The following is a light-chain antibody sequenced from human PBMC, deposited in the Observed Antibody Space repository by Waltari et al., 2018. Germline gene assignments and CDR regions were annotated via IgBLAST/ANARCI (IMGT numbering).Light chain of an antibody. Sequence: QSALTQPASVSGSPGQSITISCTGTSSDVGNYNLVSWYQQYPGKAPKVMIYYDNRRPSGVSDRFSGSKSGNTASLTISGVQAEDEADYYCCSYAGSYTWVVGGGTKLTVL. CDR3: CSYAGSYTWV. V-gene: IGLV2-23*01. CDR2: YDN. J-gene: IGLJ2*01. CDR1: SSDVGNYNL.